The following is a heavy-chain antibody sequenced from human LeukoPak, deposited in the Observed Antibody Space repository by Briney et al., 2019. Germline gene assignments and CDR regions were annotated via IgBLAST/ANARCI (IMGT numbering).Heavy chain of an antibody. J-gene: IGHJ6*02. Sequence: GGSLRLSCAASGFTFSSYGMHWVHQAPGKGLEWVAVIWYDGSNKYYADSVKGRFTISRDNSKNTLYLQMNSLRAEDTAVYYCARDGDSSGWYYYYYGMDVWGQGTTVTVSS. CDR3: ARDGDSSGWYYYYYGMDV. V-gene: IGHV3-33*01. CDR1: GFTFSSYG. D-gene: IGHD6-19*01. CDR2: IWYDGSNK.